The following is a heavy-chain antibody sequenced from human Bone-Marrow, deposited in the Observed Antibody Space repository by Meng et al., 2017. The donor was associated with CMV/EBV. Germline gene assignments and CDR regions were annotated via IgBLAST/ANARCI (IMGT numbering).Heavy chain of an antibody. J-gene: IGHJ4*02. V-gene: IGHV4-34*01. CDR2: INHSGST. CDR3: ARAGNCSSTSCDYYFDY. CDR1: GGSFSTYY. D-gene: IGHD2-2*01. Sequence: GSLRLSCAVYGGSFSTYYWSWIRQPPGKGLEWIGEINHSGSTNYNPSLKSRVSTSVDTSKNQFSLRLSSVTAADTAVYYCARAGNCSSTSCDYYFDYWGQGTLVTVYS.